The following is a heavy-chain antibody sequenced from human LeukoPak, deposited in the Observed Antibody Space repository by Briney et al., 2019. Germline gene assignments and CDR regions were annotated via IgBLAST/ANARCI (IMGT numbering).Heavy chain of an antibody. CDR1: GFAFNSYA. CDR3: AKDYRGSFTD. CDR2: IDIGGGTT. D-gene: IGHD1-26*01. J-gene: IGHJ4*02. V-gene: IGHV3-23*01. Sequence: GGSLRLSCAASGFAFNSYAMSWVRQAPGMGLQLVSSIDIGGGTTYSADSVKGRFTISRDNSKNTLYLQMDSLRAEDTAMYFCAKDYRGSFTDWGQGTLVTVSS.